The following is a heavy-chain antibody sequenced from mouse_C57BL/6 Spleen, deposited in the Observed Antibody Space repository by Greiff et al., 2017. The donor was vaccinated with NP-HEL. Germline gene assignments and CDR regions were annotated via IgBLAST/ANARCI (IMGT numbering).Heavy chain of an antibody. J-gene: IGHJ2*01. CDR1: GYAFSSSW. CDR3: AGGVNLGRDY. V-gene: IGHV1-82*01. Sequence: VQLQQSGPELVKPGASVKISCKASGYAFSSSWMNWVKQRPGKGLEWIGRIYPGDGDTNYNGKFKGKATLTADKSSSTAYMQLSSLTSEDSAVYFCAGGVNLGRDYWGQGTTLTVSS. CDR2: IYPGDGDT. D-gene: IGHD4-1*01.